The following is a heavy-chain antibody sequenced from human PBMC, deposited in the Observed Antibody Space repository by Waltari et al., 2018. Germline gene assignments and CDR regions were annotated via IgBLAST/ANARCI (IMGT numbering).Heavy chain of an antibody. CDR3: ARGKGSGSYTPVYYYYYMDV. D-gene: IGHD3-10*01. Sequence: QVQLVQSGAEVKKPGSSVKVSCKASGGTFSSYAISWVRQAPGQGLEWMGGIIPILGTANYAQKFQGRVTITTDESTSTAYMELSSLRSEDTAVYYCARGKGSGSYTPVYYYYYMDVWGKGTTVTVSS. CDR2: IIPILGTA. CDR1: GGTFSSYA. J-gene: IGHJ6*03. V-gene: IGHV1-69*05.